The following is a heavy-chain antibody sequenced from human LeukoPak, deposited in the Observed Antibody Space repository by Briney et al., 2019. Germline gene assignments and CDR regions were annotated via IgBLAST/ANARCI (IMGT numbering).Heavy chain of an antibody. CDR2: IYSSGNT. D-gene: IGHD2-2*01. Sequence: GGSLRLSCAASGFPFSSYSMTWVRQAPGKGLEWVSVIYSSGNTYYADSVKGRFTISRDNSKNTLYLQMNSLRAEDTAVYYCARGYCSSTSCYAGDYWGQGTLVTVSS. J-gene: IGHJ4*02. CDR1: GFPFSSYS. V-gene: IGHV3-53*01. CDR3: ARGYCSSTSCYAGDY.